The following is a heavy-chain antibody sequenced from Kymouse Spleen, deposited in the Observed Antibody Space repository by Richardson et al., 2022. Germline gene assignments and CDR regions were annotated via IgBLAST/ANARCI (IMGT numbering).Heavy chain of an antibody. J-gene: IGHJ4*02. V-gene: IGHV3-30*18. Sequence: QVQLVESGGGVVQPGRSLRLSCAASGFTFSSYGMHWVRQAPGKGLEWVAVISYDGSNKYYADSVKGRFTISRDNSKNTLYLQMNSLRAEDTAVYYCAKDQEDIVVVPAAPFDYWGQGTLVTVSS. CDR3: AKDQEDIVVVPAAPFDY. D-gene: IGHD2-2*02. CDR1: GFTFSSYG. CDR2: ISYDGSNK.